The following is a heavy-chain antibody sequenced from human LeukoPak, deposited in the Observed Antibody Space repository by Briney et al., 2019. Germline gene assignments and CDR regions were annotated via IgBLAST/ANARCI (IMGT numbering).Heavy chain of an antibody. CDR3: ARGATLLWFGEPPDY. CDR1: GYTFTSYG. D-gene: IGHD3-10*01. J-gene: IGHJ4*02. CDR2: ISAYNGNT. Sequence: ASVKVSCKASGYTFTSYGISWVRQAPGQGLEWMGWISAYNGNTNYAQKFQGRVTMTTDTSTSTAYMELRSLRSDDTAVYYCARGATLLWFGEPPDYWGQGTLVTVSS. V-gene: IGHV1-18*01.